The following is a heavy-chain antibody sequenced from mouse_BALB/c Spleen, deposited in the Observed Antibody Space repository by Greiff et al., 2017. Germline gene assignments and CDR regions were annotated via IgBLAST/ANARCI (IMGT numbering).Heavy chain of an antibody. CDR3: APCDGYGFAY. CDR1: GFNIKDTY. V-gene: IGHV14-3*02. J-gene: IGHJ3*01. Sequence: EVKLQQSGAELVKPGASVKLSCTASGFNIKDTYMHWVKQRPEQGLEWIGRIDPANGNTKYDPKFQGKATITADTSANTAYLQLSSLTSEDTAVYYCAPCDGYGFAYWGQGTLVTVSA. D-gene: IGHD2-3*01. CDR2: IDPANGNT.